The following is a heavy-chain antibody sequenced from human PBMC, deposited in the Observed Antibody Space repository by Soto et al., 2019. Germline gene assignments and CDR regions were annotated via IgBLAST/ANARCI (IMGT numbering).Heavy chain of an antibody. CDR3: ASCPQNCITSSPCCLFFDY. CDR2: INPGNGNK. J-gene: IGHJ4*02. D-gene: IGHD3-10*01. V-gene: IGHV1-3*01. CDR1: GYTFSNYG. Sequence: ASVKVSCKASGYTFSNYGIHWVRQAPGQRLERMGLINPGNGNKKNSQKFQGRVTLTRDTSATTAYMELGSLRSEDTAVYYCASCPQNCITSSPCCLFFDYWGQGTLVTV.